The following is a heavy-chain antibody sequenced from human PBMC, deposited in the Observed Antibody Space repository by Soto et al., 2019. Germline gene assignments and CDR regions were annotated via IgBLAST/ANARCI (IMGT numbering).Heavy chain of an antibody. Sequence: PSETLSLTXTVSGGSISSSSYYWGWIRQPPGKGLEWIGSIYYSGSTYYNPSLKSRVTISVDTSKNQFSLKLSSVTAADTAVYYCARAITMVRGVINVPGYFDYWGQGTLVTVSS. J-gene: IGHJ4*02. V-gene: IGHV4-39*01. CDR3: ARAITMVRGVINVPGYFDY. CDR1: GGSISSSSYY. D-gene: IGHD3-10*01. CDR2: IYYSGST.